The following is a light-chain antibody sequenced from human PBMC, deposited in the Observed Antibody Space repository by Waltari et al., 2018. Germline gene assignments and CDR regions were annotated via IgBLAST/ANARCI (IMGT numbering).Light chain of an antibody. V-gene: IGKV1-39*01. Sequence: EIQMTQSPSSLSASVGDRVTITCRASQDIANYVSWYQHAPGQAPKILIYGASSLQSGVPSRFSGNGSGTDFTRIINRLQPEDFATYYCQQSLSSPYLSFGGGTKVETK. J-gene: IGKJ4*01. CDR1: QDIANY. CDR3: QQSLSSPYLS. CDR2: GAS.